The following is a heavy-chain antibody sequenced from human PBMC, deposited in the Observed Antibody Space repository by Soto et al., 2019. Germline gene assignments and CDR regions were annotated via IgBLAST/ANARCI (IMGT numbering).Heavy chain of an antibody. Sequence: EVQLLESGGGLARPGGALRLSCAASGFTFSTYAITWVRQAPGTGLEWLSAITSSGDNTYYADSVKGRFTISRDNSKNTLYLQMNSLRAEDTALYDCAKHVCSGGGCDYFDYWGLGTLVTVSS. CDR3: AKHVCSGGGCDYFDY. V-gene: IGHV3-23*01. J-gene: IGHJ4*02. CDR2: ITSSGDNT. D-gene: IGHD2-15*01. CDR1: GFTFSTYA.